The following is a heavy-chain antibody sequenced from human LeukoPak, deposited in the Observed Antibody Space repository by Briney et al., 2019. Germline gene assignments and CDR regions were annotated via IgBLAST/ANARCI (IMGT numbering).Heavy chain of an antibody. D-gene: IGHD3-22*01. CDR1: GGSISSYY. J-gene: IGHJ4*02. CDR3: ARIRNYYDSSGYYWVRPYFDY. Sequence: SETLSLTCTVSGGSISSYYWSWIRQPPGKGLEWIGYIYYSGSTNYNPSLKSRVTISVDTSKNQFSLKLSSVTAADTAVYYCARIRNYYDSSGYYWVRPYFDYWGQGTLVTVSS. CDR2: IYYSGST. V-gene: IGHV4-59*01.